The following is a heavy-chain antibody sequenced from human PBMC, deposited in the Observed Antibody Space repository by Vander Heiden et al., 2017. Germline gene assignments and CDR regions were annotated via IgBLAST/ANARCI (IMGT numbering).Heavy chain of an antibody. V-gene: IGHV1-18*01. D-gene: IGHD6-19*01. CDR3: ATHGGSGAVAGTEGC. Sequence: QVQLVQSGAEVKKPGASVKVSCKASGYTFITYGISWVRQAPGQGLEWMGWIRPYNGDTYYAQKVQGRVTMTTDTLTSTVYVEVRSLRSDDTAVYYCATHGGSGAVAGTEGCWGQGTLIIVSS. CDR1: GYTFITYG. CDR2: IRPYNGDT. J-gene: IGHJ4*02.